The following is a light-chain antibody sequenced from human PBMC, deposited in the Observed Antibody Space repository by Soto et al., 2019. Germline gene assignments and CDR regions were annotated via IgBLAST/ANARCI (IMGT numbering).Light chain of an antibody. J-gene: IGKJ4*01. V-gene: IGKV1-5*01. CDR3: QQYKCYPLT. CDR2: AVS. CDR1: QTLRTW. Sequence: DIQMTQSPSTLSASVGDRVTITCRASQTLRTWVAWYQQKPGKAPKLLIYAVSILQSGVPSRFSGSGSGTEFTLTVSNLPPDDFATYSWQQYKCYPLTFDGGTKVEFK.